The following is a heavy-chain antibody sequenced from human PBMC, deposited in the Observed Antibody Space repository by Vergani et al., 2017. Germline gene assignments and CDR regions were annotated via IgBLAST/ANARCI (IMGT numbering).Heavy chain of an antibody. CDR2: ISGSGGST. CDR1: GFTFNHYA. CDR3: AKANPRNSGYDYLYYNHAMDV. J-gene: IGHJ6*02. V-gene: IGHV3-23*01. Sequence: EVQLLESGGDLVQPGGSLRLSCAASGFTFNHYAMNWVRQAPGKGLEWVAGISGSGGSTYYAGSVKGRFTISRDSSKNTLYLQMNSLSAGNTAVYYCAKANPRNSGYDYLYYNHAMDVGGQGTTVPVSS. D-gene: IGHD5-12*01.